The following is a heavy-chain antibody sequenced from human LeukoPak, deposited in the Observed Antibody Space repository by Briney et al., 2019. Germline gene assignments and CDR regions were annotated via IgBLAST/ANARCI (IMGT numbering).Heavy chain of an antibody. CDR1: GYTFTSYG. CDR2: ISAYNGNT. Sequence: ASVKVSCKASGYTFTSYGISWVRQAPGQGLEWMGWISAYNGNTNYAQKLQGRVTMTTDTSTSTAYMELRSLRSDDTAVYYCARARYYYDSSGYRDYYYYYMDVWGKGTTVTISS. D-gene: IGHD3-22*01. J-gene: IGHJ6*03. V-gene: IGHV1-18*01. CDR3: ARARYYYDSSGYRDYYYYYMDV.